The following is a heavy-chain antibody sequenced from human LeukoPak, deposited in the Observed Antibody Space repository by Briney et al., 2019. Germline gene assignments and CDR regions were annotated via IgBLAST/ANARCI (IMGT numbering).Heavy chain of an antibody. CDR3: ASAHYELDAFDI. Sequence: SETLSLTCTVSGGSISSYYWSWIRQPPGKGLEWIGYIYYSGRTNYNPSLKSRVTISVDTSKNQFSLELSSVTAADTAVYYCASAHYELDAFDIWGQGTMVTVSS. V-gene: IGHV4-59*08. J-gene: IGHJ3*02. CDR1: GGSISSYY. D-gene: IGHD3-16*01. CDR2: IYYSGRT.